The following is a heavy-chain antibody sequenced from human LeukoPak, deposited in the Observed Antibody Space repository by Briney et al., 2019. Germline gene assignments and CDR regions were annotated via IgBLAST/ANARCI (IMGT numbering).Heavy chain of an antibody. CDR3: ARYIGQRYSYGPDSAYYFDY. CDR1: GYSFTSYW. CDR2: IYPGDSDT. Sequence: GESLKISCKGSGYSFTSYWIGWVRQMPGKGLEWMGIIYPGDSDTRYSPSFQGQVTISADKSISTAYLQWSSLKASDTAMYYCARYIGQRYSYGPDSAYYFDYWGQGTLVTVSS. J-gene: IGHJ4*02. D-gene: IGHD5-18*01. V-gene: IGHV5-51*01.